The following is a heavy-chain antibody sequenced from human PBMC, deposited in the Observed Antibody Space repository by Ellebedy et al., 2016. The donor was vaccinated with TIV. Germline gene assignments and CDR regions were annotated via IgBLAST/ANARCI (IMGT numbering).Heavy chain of an antibody. V-gene: IGHV1-2*02. Sequence: ASVKVSCKASGYTFTGYYMHWVRQAPGQGLEWMGWIIPNSGGTNYAQKFQGRVTMTRDTSISTAYMELSNLRSDDMAIYYCARDLAGPFDYWGQGTLVTVSS. CDR3: ARDLAGPFDY. J-gene: IGHJ4*02. CDR2: IIPNSGGT. CDR1: GYTFTGYY.